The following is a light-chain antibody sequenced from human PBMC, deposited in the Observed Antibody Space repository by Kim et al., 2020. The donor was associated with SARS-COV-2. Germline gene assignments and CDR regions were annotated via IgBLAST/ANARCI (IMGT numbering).Light chain of an antibody. J-gene: IGLJ2*01. CDR2: QDS. CDR1: KLGDKY. CDR3: QAWDSSTYVV. V-gene: IGLV3-1*01. Sequence: VSPGQTASITCTGDKLGDKYACWYQQKPGQSPVLVIYQDSKRPSGIPERFSGSNSGNTATLTISGTQAMDEADYYCQAWDSSTYVVFGGGTQLTVL.